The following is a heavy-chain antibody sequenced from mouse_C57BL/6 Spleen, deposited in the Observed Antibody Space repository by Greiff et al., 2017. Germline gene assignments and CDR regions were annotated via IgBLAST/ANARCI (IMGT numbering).Heavy chain of an antibody. CDR2: IYPGDGDT. CDR3: ARGTTMVTPFAY. CDR1: GYAFSSYW. J-gene: IGHJ3*01. Sequence: QVQLKESGAELVKPGASVKISCKASGYAFSSYWMNWVKQRPGKGLEWIGQIYPGDGDTNYNGKFKGKATLTADKSSSTAYMQLSSLTSEDSAVYFCARGTTMVTPFAYWGQGTLVTVSA. V-gene: IGHV1-80*01. D-gene: IGHD2-2*01.